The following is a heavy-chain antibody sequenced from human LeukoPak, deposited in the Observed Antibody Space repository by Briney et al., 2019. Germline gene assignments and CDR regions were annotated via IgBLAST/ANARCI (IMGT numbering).Heavy chain of an antibody. CDR3: AKDFLHYGSGSYFDY. D-gene: IGHD3-10*01. CDR2: ISYDGSNK. V-gene: IGHV3-30*18. J-gene: IGHJ4*02. CDR1: AFTFSSYG. Sequence: GGSLRLSCAASAFTFSSYGMHWVRQAPGKGLEWVAVISYDGSNKYYADSVKGRFTISRDNSKNTLYLQMNSLRAEDTAVYYCAKDFLHYGSGSYFDYWGQGTLVTVSS.